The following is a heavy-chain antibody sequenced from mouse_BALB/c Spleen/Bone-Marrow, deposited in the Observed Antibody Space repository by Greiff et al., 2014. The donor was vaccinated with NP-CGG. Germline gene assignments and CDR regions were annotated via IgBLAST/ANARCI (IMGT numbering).Heavy chain of an antibody. J-gene: IGHJ2*01. D-gene: IGHD3-2*01. Sequence: VQLQQSGPELVKPGASVKMSCKASRYTFTSYVMHWVKQKPGQGLEWIGYINPYNDGTKYNEKFKGKATLTSDKSSSTAYMELSSLTSEDSAVYYCARPRQLGLPYYFDYWSQGTTLTVSS. CDR3: ARPRQLGLPYYFDY. CDR2: INPYNDGT. CDR1: RYTFTSYV. V-gene: IGHV1-14*01.